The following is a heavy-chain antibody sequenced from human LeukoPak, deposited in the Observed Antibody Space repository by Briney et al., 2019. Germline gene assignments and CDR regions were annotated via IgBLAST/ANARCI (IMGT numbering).Heavy chain of an antibody. V-gene: IGHV3-21*01. CDR1: GFTFSSYS. Sequence: RPGGSLRLSCAASGFTFSSYSTNWVRQAPGKGLEWVSSISSSSSYIYYADSVKGRFTISRDNAKNSLYLQMNSLRAEDTAVYYCARDNRWELLSDDAFDIWGQGTMVTVSS. D-gene: IGHD1-26*01. J-gene: IGHJ3*02. CDR2: ISSSSSYI. CDR3: ARDNRWELLSDDAFDI.